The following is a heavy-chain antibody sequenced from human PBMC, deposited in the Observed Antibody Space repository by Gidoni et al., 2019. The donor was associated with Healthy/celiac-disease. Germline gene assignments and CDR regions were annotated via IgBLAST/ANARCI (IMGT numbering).Heavy chain of an antibody. CDR3: ARESAVAGTSYYDYGMDV. Sequence: QVQLVQSGAEVKKPGSSVKVSCKASGGTFSSYAISWVRQAPGQGLEWMGGIIPIFGTANYAQKFQGRVTITADESTSTAYMELSSLRSEDTAVYYCARESAVAGTSYYDYGMDVWGQGTTVTVSS. CDR1: GGTFSSYA. V-gene: IGHV1-69*01. D-gene: IGHD6-19*01. J-gene: IGHJ6*02. CDR2: IIPIFGTA.